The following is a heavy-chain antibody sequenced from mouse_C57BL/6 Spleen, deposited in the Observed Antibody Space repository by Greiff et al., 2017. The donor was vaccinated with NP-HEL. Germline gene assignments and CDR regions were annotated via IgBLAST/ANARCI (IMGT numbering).Heavy chain of an antibody. CDR1: GFNIKDDY. Sequence: VQLKQSGAELVRPGASVKLSCSASGFNIKDDYMHWVKQRPEQGLEWIGWIDPENGDTEYASKFQGKATITADTSSNTAYLQLSSLTSEDTAVYYCTTDGSDYWGQGTTLTVSS. J-gene: IGHJ2*01. V-gene: IGHV14-4*01. CDR3: TTDGSDY. D-gene: IGHD2-3*01. CDR2: IDPENGDT.